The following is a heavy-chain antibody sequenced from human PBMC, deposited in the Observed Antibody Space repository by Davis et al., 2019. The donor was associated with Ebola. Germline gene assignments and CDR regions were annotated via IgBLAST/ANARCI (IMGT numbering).Heavy chain of an antibody. J-gene: IGHJ3*01. CDR2: LYTDGRT. CDR3: AKDTTNVWFDV. CDR1: GFIVSDKY. Sequence: GGSLRLSCVVSGFIVSDKYMSWVRQAPGKGLEWVSVLYTDGRTYHSDSVKGRFTISRDNAKNTVSLQMNDLRVEDTAMYYCAKDTTNVWFDVWGQGTMVTVSS. V-gene: IGHV3-53*01. D-gene: IGHD1-26*01.